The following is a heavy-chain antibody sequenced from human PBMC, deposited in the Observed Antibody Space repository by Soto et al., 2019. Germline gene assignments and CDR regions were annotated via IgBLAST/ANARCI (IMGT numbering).Heavy chain of an antibody. CDR1: GFIFSSDW. D-gene: IGHD3-22*01. V-gene: IGHV3-74*01. J-gene: IGHJ4*02. Sequence: GGSLRLSCAASGFIFSSDWMHWVRQAPGKGLVWVSRINNVGSDSSYADSVKGRFTISRDNAKSTLYLQMNSLRAEDTAVYHCAKDTYFRDSSGYYVFDYWGPGTQVTVSS. CDR3: AKDTYFRDSSGYYVFDY. CDR2: INNVGSDS.